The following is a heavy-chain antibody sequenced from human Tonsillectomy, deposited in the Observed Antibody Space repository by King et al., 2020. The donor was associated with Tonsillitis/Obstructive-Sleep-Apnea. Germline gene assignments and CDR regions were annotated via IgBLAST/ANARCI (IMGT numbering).Heavy chain of an antibody. CDR1: GFTVSGKY. Sequence: VQLVESGGGLVQPGGSLRLSCAASGFTVSGKYLSWVRQPPWKGLEWVSLIYSGGGFSYTDSVKDRFTISRDISKNTLYLQMNGLRAEDTAVYYCATRPHGDYPFFDYWGQGTLVTVSS. CDR2: IYSGGGF. V-gene: IGHV3-66*01. D-gene: IGHD4-17*01. CDR3: ATRPHGDYPFFDY. J-gene: IGHJ4*02.